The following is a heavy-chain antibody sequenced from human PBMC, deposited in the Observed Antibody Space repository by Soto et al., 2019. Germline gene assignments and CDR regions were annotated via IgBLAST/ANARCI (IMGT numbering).Heavy chain of an antibody. V-gene: IGHV1-24*01. CDR3: ATAGYCTNGVCYLLHPRGWFDP. D-gene: IGHD2-8*01. J-gene: IGHJ5*02. CDR1: GYTLTELS. Sequence: GASVKVSCKVSGYTLTELSMHWVRQAPGKGLEWMGGFDPEDGETIYAQKFQGRVTMTEDTSTDTAYMELSSLRSEDTAVYYCATAGYCTNGVCYLLHPRGWFDPWGQGTLVTVSS. CDR2: FDPEDGET.